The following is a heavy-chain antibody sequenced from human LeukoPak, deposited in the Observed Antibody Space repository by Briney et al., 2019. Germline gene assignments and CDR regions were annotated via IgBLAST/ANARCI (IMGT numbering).Heavy chain of an antibody. J-gene: IGHJ4*02. V-gene: IGHV1-69*04. CDR1: GGTFSNDA. D-gene: IGHD3-22*01. CDR3: ARGGEYYYDSSGYYFDY. Sequence: SVKVSCKASGGTFSNDAISWVRQAPGQGLEWMGRVIHTLGIALYAQRFKGRVTITADKSTSTAYMELSSLTFEDSAVYYCARGGEYYYDSSGYYFDYWGQGTLVTASS. CDR2: VIHTLGIA.